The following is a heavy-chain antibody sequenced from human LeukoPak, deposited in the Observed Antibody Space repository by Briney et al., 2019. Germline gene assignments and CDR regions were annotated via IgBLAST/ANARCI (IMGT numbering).Heavy chain of an antibody. D-gene: IGHD3-22*01. J-gene: IGHJ4*02. Sequence: ASVNVSCKASGYTFTTYEITWVRQAAGQGLEWMGWMNPNSGDTAYAQKFQGRVAMTRDTSISTAYMELSSLRSEDTAVYYCARGLGDYYDTSDYYYAVPAHWGQGTLVTVSS. CDR1: GYTFTTYE. V-gene: IGHV1-8*01. CDR2: MNPNSGDT. CDR3: ARGLGDYYDTSDYYYAVPAH.